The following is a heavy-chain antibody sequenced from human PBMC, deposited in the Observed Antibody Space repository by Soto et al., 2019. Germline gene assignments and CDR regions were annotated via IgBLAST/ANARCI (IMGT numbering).Heavy chain of an antibody. Sequence: GGSLRLSCAASGFTFSSYGMHWVRQAPGKGLEWVAVISYDGSNKYYADPVKGRFTISRDNPKNTLYLQMNSLRAEDTAVYYCAKVSDSSGYYYPGYWGQGTLVTVSS. J-gene: IGHJ4*02. CDR3: AKVSDSSGYYYPGY. CDR2: ISYDGSNK. CDR1: GFTFSSYG. D-gene: IGHD3-22*01. V-gene: IGHV3-30*18.